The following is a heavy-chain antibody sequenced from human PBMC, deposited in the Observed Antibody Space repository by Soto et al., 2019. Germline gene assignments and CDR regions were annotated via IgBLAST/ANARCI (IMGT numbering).Heavy chain of an antibody. CDR2: ISAYNGNT. CDR1: GYTFTSYG. Sequence: QVQLVQSGAEVKKPGASVKVSCKASGYTFTSYGISWVRQAPGQGLEWMGWISAYNGNTNYAQKLQGRVTMTTDTATSTDYRELRSLRPDDTAVYYCARDGGVQARFDPWGQGTLVTVSS. V-gene: IGHV1-18*01. J-gene: IGHJ5*02. CDR3: ARDGGVQARFDP. D-gene: IGHD2-8*02.